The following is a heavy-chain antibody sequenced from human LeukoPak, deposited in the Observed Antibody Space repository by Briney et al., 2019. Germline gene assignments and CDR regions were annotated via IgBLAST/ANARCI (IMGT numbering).Heavy chain of an antibody. CDR2: ISNTGGSA. CDR3: AKTEYTYGYDGAFDI. D-gene: IGHD5-18*01. J-gene: IGHJ3*02. Sequence: GGSLRLSCAASGFSFSNYGMSWVRQAPGKGPQWVSTISNTGGSAYYADSVKGRFTLSRDNSNSALYLQMNSLRAEDSAVYYCAKTEYTYGYDGAFDIWGQGTMVAVSS. V-gene: IGHV3-23*01. CDR1: GFSFSNYG.